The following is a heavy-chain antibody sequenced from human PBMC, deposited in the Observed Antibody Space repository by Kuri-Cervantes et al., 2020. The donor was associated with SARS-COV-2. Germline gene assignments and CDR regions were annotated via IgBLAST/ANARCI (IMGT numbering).Heavy chain of an antibody. J-gene: IGHJ3*02. V-gene: IGHV1-24*01. CDR3: ATGVPTRLFGEELKNDAFDI. Sequence: ASVKVSCKVSGYTLTELSMHWVRQAPGKGLEWMGGFDPEDGETIYAQKFQGRVTMTEDTPTDTAHMELSSLRSEDTAVYYCATGVPTRLFGEELKNDAFDIWGQGTTVTDSS. CDR1: GYTLTELS. D-gene: IGHD3-10*01. CDR2: FDPEDGET.